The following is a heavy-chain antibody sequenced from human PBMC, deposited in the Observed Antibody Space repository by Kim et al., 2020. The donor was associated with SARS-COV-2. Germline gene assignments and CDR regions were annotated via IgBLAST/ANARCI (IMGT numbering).Heavy chain of an antibody. CDR2: ISWNSGSI. V-gene: IGHV3-9*01. Sequence: GGSLRLSCAASGFTFDDYAMHWVRQAPGKGLEWVSGISWNSGSIGYADSVKGRFTISRDNAKNSLYLQMNSLRAEDTALYYCAKAPNYGGNYNDAFDIWGQGTMVTVSS. D-gene: IGHD4-17*01. J-gene: IGHJ3*02. CDR1: GFTFDDYA. CDR3: AKAPNYGGNYNDAFDI.